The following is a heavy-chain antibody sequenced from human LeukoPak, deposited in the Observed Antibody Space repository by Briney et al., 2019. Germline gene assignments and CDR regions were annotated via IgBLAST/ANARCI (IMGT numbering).Heavy chain of an antibody. CDR2: INAGNGNT. CDR3: ARTPPKGDIDT. J-gene: IGHJ5*02. D-gene: IGHD2-21*02. Sequence: ASVKVSCKASGYTFTSYAMHWVRQAPGQRLEWMGWINAGNGNTKYSQKFQGRVTMTSDTSETTVYMEVRSLTSEDTAVYYCARTPPKGDIDTWGQGTMVTVSS. V-gene: IGHV1-3*01. CDR1: GYTFTSYA.